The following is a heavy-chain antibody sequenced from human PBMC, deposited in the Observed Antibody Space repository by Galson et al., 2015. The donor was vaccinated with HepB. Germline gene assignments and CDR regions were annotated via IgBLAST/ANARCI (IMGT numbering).Heavy chain of an antibody. Sequence: ETLSLTCTVSGGSISSTSHHWGWIRQPPGMGLEWIGSSYYSGVTNYNPSLKSRVTISVDTSKNQFSLRLTSVTAADTAVYYCARVSMSSSGWYVRYGLDVWGQGTTVTVSS. J-gene: IGHJ6*02. CDR3: ARVSMSSSGWYVRYGLDV. D-gene: IGHD6-19*01. CDR1: GGSISSTSHH. CDR2: SYYSGVT. V-gene: IGHV4-39*07.